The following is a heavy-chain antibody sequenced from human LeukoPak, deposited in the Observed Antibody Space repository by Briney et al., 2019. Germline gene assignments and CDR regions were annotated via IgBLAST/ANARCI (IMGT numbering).Heavy chain of an antibody. Sequence: WASVKVSCKASGYTFTSYGISWVRQAPGQGLEWMGWISAYNGNTNYAQKLQGRVTMTTDTSTSTAYMELRSLRSEETAVYYCARDQGLTAPPPYGLDVWGQGTTVIVSS. CDR2: ISAYNGNT. V-gene: IGHV1-18*01. J-gene: IGHJ6*02. CDR3: ARDQGLTAPPPYGLDV. D-gene: IGHD5-18*01. CDR1: GYTFTSYG.